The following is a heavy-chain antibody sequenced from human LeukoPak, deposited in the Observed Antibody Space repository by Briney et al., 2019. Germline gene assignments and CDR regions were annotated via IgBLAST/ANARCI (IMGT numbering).Heavy chain of an antibody. Sequence: HSGGSLRLSCAASGFTFSSYAMSWVRQAPGKGLEWVSAISGSGGSTYYADSVKGRFTISRDNSKNTLYLQMNSLRAEDTAVYYCATRPPLWFGELANFHGNWFDPWGQGTLVTVSS. D-gene: IGHD3-10*01. CDR1: GFTFSSYA. CDR2: ISGSGGST. J-gene: IGHJ5*02. V-gene: IGHV3-23*01. CDR3: ATRPPLWFGELANFHGNWFDP.